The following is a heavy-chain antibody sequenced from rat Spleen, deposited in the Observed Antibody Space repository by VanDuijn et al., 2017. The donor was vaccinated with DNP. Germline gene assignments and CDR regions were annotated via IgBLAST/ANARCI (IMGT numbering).Heavy chain of an antibody. D-gene: IGHD1-12*02. J-gene: IGHJ2*01. Sequence: EVQLVESGGGLVQPGRSLKLSCAASGFTFSDYYMAWVRQAPTKGLEWVASISYDCGSTYYRDSVKGRFTISRDNAKSSLYLQMDSLRSEYTATYYCTTDGGSYYYFDYWGQGVMVTVSS. V-gene: IGHV5-20*01. CDR3: TTDGGSYYYFDY. CDR2: ISYDCGST. CDR1: GFTFSDYY.